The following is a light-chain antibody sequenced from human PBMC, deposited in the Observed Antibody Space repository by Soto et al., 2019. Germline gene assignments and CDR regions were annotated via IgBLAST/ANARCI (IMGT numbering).Light chain of an antibody. V-gene: IGLV2-8*01. CDR1: SSDVGDYDY. CDR3: SSYGGFNNVL. CDR2: EVS. Sequence: SALTQPPSASGSPGQSVTISCTGTSSDVGDYDYVSWYQQHPGKAPKLMIYEVSKRPSGVPDRFSGSKSGNTASLTVSGLQTEDEADYYCSSYGGFNNVLFGGGTKLTVL. J-gene: IGLJ2*01.